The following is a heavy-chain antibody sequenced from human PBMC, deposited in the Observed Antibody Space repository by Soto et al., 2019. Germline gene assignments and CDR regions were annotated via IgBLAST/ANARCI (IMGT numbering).Heavy chain of an antibody. CDR3: ARDAVVPAAISHKGYYYYGMDV. CDR1: GFTFSSYW. J-gene: IGHJ6*02. Sequence: PGGSLRLSCAASGFTFSSYWMSWVRQAPGKGLEWVANIKQDGSEKYYVDSVKGRFTISRDNAKNSLYLQMNSLRAEDTAVYYCARDAVVPAAISHKGYYYYGMDVWGQGTTVTVSS. D-gene: IGHD2-2*02. V-gene: IGHV3-7*03. CDR2: IKQDGSEK.